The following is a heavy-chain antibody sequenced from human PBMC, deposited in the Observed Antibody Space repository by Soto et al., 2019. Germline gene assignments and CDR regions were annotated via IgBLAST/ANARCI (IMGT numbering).Heavy chain of an antibody. Sequence: LSLTCTVSGGSTSSDNYWSWIRQPPGKGLEWIGHIYYSGNTDYNPSLKSRLAISIDTSKNQFSLKLSSVTAADTAVYFCAREGGESSDGLYYFDSWGQASLVTVSS. V-gene: IGHV4-30-4*01. CDR2: IYYSGNT. J-gene: IGHJ4*02. CDR1: GGSTSSDNY. CDR3: AREGGESSDGLYYFDS. D-gene: IGHD3-16*01.